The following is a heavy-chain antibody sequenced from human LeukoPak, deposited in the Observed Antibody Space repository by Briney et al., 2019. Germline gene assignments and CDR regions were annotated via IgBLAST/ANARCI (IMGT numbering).Heavy chain of an antibody. D-gene: IGHD3-22*01. CDR2: INPNSGGT. Sequence: GASVKVSCKASGYTFTGYYMHWVRQAPGQGLEWMGWINPNSGGTNYAQKFQGRVTMTRDTSISTAYMELSRLRSDDTAVYYCARDTHYYDSSGYYYPLGYWGQGTLVTVSS. CDR3: ARDTHYYDSSGYYYPLGY. J-gene: IGHJ4*02. V-gene: IGHV1-2*02. CDR1: GYTFTGYY.